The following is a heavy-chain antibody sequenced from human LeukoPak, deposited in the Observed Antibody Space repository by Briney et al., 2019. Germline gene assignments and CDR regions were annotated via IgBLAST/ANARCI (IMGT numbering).Heavy chain of an antibody. Sequence: GESLRISCKGSGYSFTSYWISRVRHMRGKGLEWLGRIYPSYSYTNYSTSFQGHVTISADKSISTAYLQWSSLKASDTAMYYCARHSGFRYFSGGSCYLFDPWGQGTLVTVSS. V-gene: IGHV5-10-1*01. D-gene: IGHD2-15*01. CDR1: GYSFTSYW. CDR2: IYPSYSYT. J-gene: IGHJ5*02. CDR3: ARHSGFRYFSGGSCYLFDP.